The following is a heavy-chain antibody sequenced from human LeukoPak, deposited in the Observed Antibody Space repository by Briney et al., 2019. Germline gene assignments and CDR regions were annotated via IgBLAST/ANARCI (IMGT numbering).Heavy chain of an antibody. J-gene: IGHJ1*01. Sequence: SETLSLTCSVSGDSVSRSDSYWDWIRQPPGKGLEWTGTIYYSGRTYYSPSLKSRVTMSVDPSNNQFSLNLRSVTAADTALYYCARRRYYDGSGYLEWGQGTLLSVSS. CDR2: IYYSGRT. V-gene: IGHV4-39*01. D-gene: IGHD3-22*01. CDR1: GDSVSRSDSY. CDR3: ARRRYYDGSGYLE.